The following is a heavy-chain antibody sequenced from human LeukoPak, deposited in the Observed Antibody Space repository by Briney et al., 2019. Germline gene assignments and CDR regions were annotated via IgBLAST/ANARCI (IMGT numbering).Heavy chain of an antibody. Sequence: SETLSLTCAVYGGSFSGYYWSWIRQPPGKGLEWIGEINHSGSTNYNPSLKSRVTIPLDTSNNQFSLKLSSVTTADTAVYYCARRHGYSYGPNWFDPWGQGTLVTVSS. D-gene: IGHD5-18*01. V-gene: IGHV4-34*01. CDR2: INHSGST. CDR1: GGSFSGYY. J-gene: IGHJ5*02. CDR3: ARRHGYSYGPNWFDP.